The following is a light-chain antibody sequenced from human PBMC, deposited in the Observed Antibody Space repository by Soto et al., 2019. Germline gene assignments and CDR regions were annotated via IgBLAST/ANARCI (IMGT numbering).Light chain of an antibody. CDR3: QQRSNWIT. V-gene: IGKV3D-20*02. CDR2: GAS. CDR1: QSVSSSY. Sequence: EIVLTQSPGTLSLSPGERATLSCRASQSVSSSYLAWHQQKPGQAPRLIIYGASRRATGIPDRFSGSGSGTDFTLTISRLEPEDFAVYYCQQRSNWITFGQGTRL. J-gene: IGKJ5*01.